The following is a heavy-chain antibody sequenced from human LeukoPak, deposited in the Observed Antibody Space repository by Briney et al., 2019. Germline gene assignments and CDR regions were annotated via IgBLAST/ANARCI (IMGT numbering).Heavy chain of an antibody. V-gene: IGHV3-15*01. CDR2: IKSKTDGGTT. CDR1: GFTFSNAW. Sequence: GGSLRLSCAASGFTFSNAWMSWVRQAPGKGLEWVGRIKSKTDGGTTDYAAPVKGRFTISRDDSKNTLYLQMNSLKTEDTAVYYCTTEYYYDSSDLNPWGQGTLVTVSS. CDR3: TTEYYYDSSDLNP. J-gene: IGHJ5*02. D-gene: IGHD3-22*01.